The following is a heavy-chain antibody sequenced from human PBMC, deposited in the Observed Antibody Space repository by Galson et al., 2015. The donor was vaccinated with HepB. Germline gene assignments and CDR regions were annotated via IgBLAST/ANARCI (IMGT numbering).Heavy chain of an antibody. D-gene: IGHD6-19*01. J-gene: IGHJ4*02. V-gene: IGHV1-69*04. Sequence: SVKVSCKASGGTFSSYAISWVRQAPGQGLEWMGRIIPILGIANYAQKFQGRVTITADKSTSTAYMELSSLRSEDTAVYYCARVAVAGTFDYWGQGTLVTVSP. CDR3: ARVAVAGTFDY. CDR2: IIPILGIA. CDR1: GGTFSSYA.